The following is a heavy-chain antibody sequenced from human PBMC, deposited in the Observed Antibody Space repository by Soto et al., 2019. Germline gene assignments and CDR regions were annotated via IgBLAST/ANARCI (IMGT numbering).Heavy chain of an antibody. CDR3: ARGGVKGTTSRGQVYN. V-gene: IGHV3-11*06. Sequence: QVQVVESGGGLVKPGGSLRLSCAASGFTFSDYYMRWIRQAPGKGLEWVSFISSSSDYTKYADSVKGRFTISRDNAKNSLYLHLNSPRAEDTAVYYCARGGVKGTTSRGQVYNWGQGTLVTVSS. J-gene: IGHJ4*02. CDR1: GFTFSDYY. CDR2: ISSSSDYT. D-gene: IGHD1-7*01.